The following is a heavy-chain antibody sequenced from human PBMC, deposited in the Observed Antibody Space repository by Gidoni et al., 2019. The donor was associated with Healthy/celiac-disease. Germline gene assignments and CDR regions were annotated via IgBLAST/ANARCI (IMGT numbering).Heavy chain of an antibody. D-gene: IGHD6-19*01. J-gene: IGHJ4*02. CDR3: AREAYSSGWKKNPFDY. V-gene: IGHV4-34*01. Sequence: QVQLQQWGAGLLQPSETLSLTCAVYGGSFSGYYWSWIRQPPGKGLEWIGEINHSGSTNYNPSLKSRVTISVATSKNQFSRKLSSVTAADTAVYYCAREAYSSGWKKNPFDYWGQGTLVTVSS. CDR2: INHSGST. CDR1: GGSFSGYY.